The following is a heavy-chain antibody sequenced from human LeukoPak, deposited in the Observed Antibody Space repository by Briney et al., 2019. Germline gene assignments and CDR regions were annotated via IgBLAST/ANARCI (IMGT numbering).Heavy chain of an antibody. V-gene: IGHV3-64*01. CDR3: ARVVVVAADNWFDP. CDR1: GFTFGSYT. CDR2: ISSNGGST. D-gene: IGHD2-15*01. Sequence: GGSLRLSCAASGFTFGSYTMHWVRQAPGKGLEYVSAISSNGGSTYYANSVKGRFTISRDNSKNTLYLQMGSLRAEDMAVYYCARVVVVAADNWFDPWGQGTLVTVSS. J-gene: IGHJ5*02.